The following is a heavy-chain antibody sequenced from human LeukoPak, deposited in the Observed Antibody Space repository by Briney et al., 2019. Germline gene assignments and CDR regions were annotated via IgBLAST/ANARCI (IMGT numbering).Heavy chain of an antibody. CDR3: ARGAEQLGDPDPGYYYYMDV. CDR2: INHSGST. D-gene: IGHD6-6*01. V-gene: IGHV4-34*01. J-gene: IGHJ6*03. Sequence: SETLSLTCAVYGGSFSGYYWSWIRQPPGKGLEWIGEINHSGSTNYNPSLKSRVTISVDTSKNQFSLKLSSVTAADTAVYYCARGAEQLGDPDPGYYYYMDVWGKGTTVAVSS. CDR1: GGSFSGYY.